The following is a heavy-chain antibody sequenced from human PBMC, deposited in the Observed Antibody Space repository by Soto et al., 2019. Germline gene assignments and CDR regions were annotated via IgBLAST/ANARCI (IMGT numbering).Heavy chain of an antibody. D-gene: IGHD1-26*01. CDR2: IYYSGST. CDR3: ARHPRVGATQRTNYYYYYGMDV. CDR1: GGSISSSSYY. V-gene: IGHV4-39*01. J-gene: IGHJ6*02. Sequence: SETLSLTCTVSGGSISSSSYYWGWIRQPPGKGLEWIGSIYYSGSTYYNPSLKSRVTISVDTSKNQFSLKLSSVTAADTAVYYCARHPRVGATQRTNYYYYYGMDVWGQGTTVTVSS.